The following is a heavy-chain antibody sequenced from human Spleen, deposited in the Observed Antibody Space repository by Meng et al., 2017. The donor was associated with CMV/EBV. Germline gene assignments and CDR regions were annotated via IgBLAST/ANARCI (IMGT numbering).Heavy chain of an antibody. CDR2: VIPISATP. J-gene: IGHJ3*02. CDR1: GGTFSNYV. CDR3: ARGYCSSTSCYGFDAFDI. D-gene: IGHD2-2*01. V-gene: IGHV1-69*05. Sequence: SVKVSCKASGGTFSNYVINWVRQAPGQGLEWMGGVIPISATPKYAQKFQGRVTITTDESTNRGYMELSSLRSEDTAIYYCARGYCSSTSCYGFDAFDIWGQGTMVTVSS.